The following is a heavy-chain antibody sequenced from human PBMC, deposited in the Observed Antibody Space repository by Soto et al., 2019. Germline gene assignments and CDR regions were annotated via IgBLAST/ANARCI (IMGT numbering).Heavy chain of an antibody. V-gene: IGHV1-69*08. J-gene: IGHJ4*02. CDR3: AKDYGGKDGDY. D-gene: IGHD4-17*01. Sequence: QVQLVQSGAEVKKPGSSVKVSCKASGGTFSSYTISWVRQAPGQGLEWMGRIIPILGIANYAPKFQGRVTIPADKSTSTAYMELRSLRSEDTAVYYCAKDYGGKDGDYWGQGTLVTVSS. CDR2: IIPILGIA. CDR1: GGTFSSYT.